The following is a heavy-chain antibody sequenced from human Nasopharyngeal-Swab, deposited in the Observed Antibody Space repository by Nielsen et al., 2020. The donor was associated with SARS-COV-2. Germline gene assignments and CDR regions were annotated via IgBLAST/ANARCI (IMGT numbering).Heavy chain of an antibody. V-gene: IGHV4-59*13. Sequence: SETLSLTCTVSGGSISRYYWSWIRQPPGKGLEWIGYIYYSGSTNYNPSLKSRVTISVDTSKNQFSLKLSSVTAADTAVYYCARESPAAGTAFDIWGQGTMVTVSS. CDR3: ARESPAAGTAFDI. D-gene: IGHD6-13*01. CDR2: IYYSGST. CDR1: GGSISRYY. J-gene: IGHJ3*02.